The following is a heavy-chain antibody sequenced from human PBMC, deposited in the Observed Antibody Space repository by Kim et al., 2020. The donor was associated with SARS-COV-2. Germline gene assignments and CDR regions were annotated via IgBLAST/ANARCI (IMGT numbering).Heavy chain of an antibody. V-gene: IGHV3-21*01. Sequence: GGSLRLSCAASGFTFSSYSMNWVRQAPGKGLEWVSSISSSSSYIYYADSVKGRFTISRDNAKNSLYLQMNSLRAEDTAVYYCARDQSPDYYDSSGYRGHDYWGQGTLVTVSS. J-gene: IGHJ4*02. CDR1: GFTFSSYS. D-gene: IGHD3-22*01. CDR2: ISSSSSYI. CDR3: ARDQSPDYYDSSGYRGHDY.